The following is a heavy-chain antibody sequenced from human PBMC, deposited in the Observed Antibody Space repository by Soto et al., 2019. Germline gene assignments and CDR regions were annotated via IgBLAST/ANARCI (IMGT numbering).Heavy chain of an antibody. CDR3: ARHYSAMGV. V-gene: IGHV3-53*02. J-gene: IGHJ6*02. CDR1: GFTVSSDS. Sequence: EVQLVETGGDLIQPGGSLRLSCVASGFTVSSDSMTLVRQAPGKGLEWISIIYSDNNTDYADSVKGRFSISRDTSKNILYLQMNSLRAEDTAEYYCARHYSAMGVWGQGTTVTVSS. CDR2: IYSDNNT.